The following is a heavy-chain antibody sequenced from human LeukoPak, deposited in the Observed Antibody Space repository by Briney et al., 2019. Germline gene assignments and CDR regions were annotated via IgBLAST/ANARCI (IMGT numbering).Heavy chain of an antibody. J-gene: IGHJ4*02. CDR3: ARDPVPVRGFGRNPPDY. Sequence: GGSLRLSCAASGFTFSSYSMNWVRQAPGKGLEWVSSISSSSSYIYYADSVKGRFTISRDNAKNSLYLQMNSLRAEDTAVYYCARDPVPVRGFGRNPPDYWGQGTLVTVSS. D-gene: IGHD3-10*01. V-gene: IGHV3-21*01. CDR1: GFTFSSYS. CDR2: ISSSSSYI.